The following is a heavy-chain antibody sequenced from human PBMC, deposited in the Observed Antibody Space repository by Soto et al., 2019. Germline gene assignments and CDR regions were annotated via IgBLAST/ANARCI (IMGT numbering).Heavy chain of an antibody. CDR1: GFTVSSNY. D-gene: IGHD6-6*01. Sequence: GGSLRLSCAASGFTVSSNYMSWVRQAPGKGLEWVSVIYSGGSTYYADSVKGRFTISRDNSKNTLYLQMNSLRAEDTAVYYCARDQEYSSSVTDYYYMDVWGKGTTVTVSS. V-gene: IGHV3-66*01. J-gene: IGHJ6*03. CDR2: IYSGGST. CDR3: ARDQEYSSSVTDYYYMDV.